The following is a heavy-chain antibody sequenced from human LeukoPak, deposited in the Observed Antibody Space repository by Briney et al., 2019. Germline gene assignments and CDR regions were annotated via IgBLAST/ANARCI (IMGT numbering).Heavy chain of an antibody. V-gene: IGHV4-59*01. CDR1: GGFISTYY. CDR3: ARDTYYYDNGDFINAFDI. Sequence: SETLSLTCTVSGGFISTYYWSWVRQPPGKGLEWIGYINYSGRTNANSSLKSRVAISVDTSKNQFSLRPSSVTAADTAVYYCARDTYYYDNGDFINAFDIWGRGTMVTVSS. J-gene: IGHJ3*02. CDR2: INYSGRT. D-gene: IGHD3-22*01.